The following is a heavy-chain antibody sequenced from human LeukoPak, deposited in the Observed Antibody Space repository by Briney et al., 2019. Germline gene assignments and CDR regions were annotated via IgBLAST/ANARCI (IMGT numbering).Heavy chain of an antibody. Sequence: PGRSLRLSCAASGFTFDDYAMHWVRQAPGKGLEWVSGISWNSGSIGYADSVKGRFTISRDNAKNSLYLQMNSLRAEDMALYYCAKDMGYQLLLQAFDIWGQGTMVTVSS. CDR3: AKDMGYQLLLQAFDI. CDR1: GFTFDDYA. CDR2: ISWNSGSI. J-gene: IGHJ3*02. D-gene: IGHD2-2*01. V-gene: IGHV3-9*03.